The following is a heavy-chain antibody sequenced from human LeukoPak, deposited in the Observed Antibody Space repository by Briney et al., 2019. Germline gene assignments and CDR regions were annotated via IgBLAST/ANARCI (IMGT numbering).Heavy chain of an antibody. CDR3: AKGFYYCSDGCPQYYYYMDV. V-gene: IGHV3-30*02. CDR1: GFTFSRHG. Sequence: GGSLRLSCAASGFTFSRHGMHWVRQAPGKGLEWVAFKRYDGSDKYYADSVKGRFTISRDNSENTLYLQMNSLRPEDTAVYYCAKGFYYCSDGCPQYYYYMDVWGKGTTVIVSS. CDR2: KRYDGSDK. D-gene: IGHD2-15*01. J-gene: IGHJ6*03.